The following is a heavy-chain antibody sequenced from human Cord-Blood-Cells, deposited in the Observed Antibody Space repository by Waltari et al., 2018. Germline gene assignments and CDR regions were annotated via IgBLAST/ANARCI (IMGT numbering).Heavy chain of an antibody. Sequence: QVQLVQSGAEVKKPGASVKVSCKASGYTFTGYYMHWVRQAPGQGLEWMGWIIPNRGGPNYAKKFQGWVTMTRDTSISTADMGLSRLRSDDTAVYYCARDIVVVPAAMDYYYGMDVWGQGTTVTVSS. CDR1: GYTFTGYY. V-gene: IGHV1-2*04. CDR3: ARDIVVVPAAMDYYYGMDV. J-gene: IGHJ6*02. CDR2: IIPNRGGP. D-gene: IGHD2-2*01.